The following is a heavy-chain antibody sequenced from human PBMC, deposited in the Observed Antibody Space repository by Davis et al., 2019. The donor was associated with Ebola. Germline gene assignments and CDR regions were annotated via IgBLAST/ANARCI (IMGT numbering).Heavy chain of an antibody. V-gene: IGHV3-23*01. Sequence: GGSLRLSCAASGFTFSSYAMSWVRQAPGKGLAWVSAISGSGGSTYYADSVKGRFSISRDNSKNTLYLQMNSLRADDTAVYYCAKASNLYESSGYYGYWGQGTLVTVSS. CDR2: ISGSGGST. J-gene: IGHJ4*02. CDR1: GFTFSSYA. D-gene: IGHD3-22*01. CDR3: AKASNLYESSGYYGY.